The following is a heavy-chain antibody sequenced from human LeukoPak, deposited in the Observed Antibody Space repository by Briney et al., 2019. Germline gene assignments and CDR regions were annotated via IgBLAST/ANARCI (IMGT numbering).Heavy chain of an antibody. CDR1: GGSINNISYY. CDR2: IYYSGST. CDR3: ARTKWELLRYFDY. Sequence: SETLSLTCSVPGGSINNISYYWGWIRQPPGKGLEWIGSIYYSGSTYYNPSLKSRVTISVDTSKNQFSLKLSSVTAADTAVYYCARTKWELLRYFDYWGQGTLVTVSS. J-gene: IGHJ4*02. V-gene: IGHV4-39*01. D-gene: IGHD1-26*01.